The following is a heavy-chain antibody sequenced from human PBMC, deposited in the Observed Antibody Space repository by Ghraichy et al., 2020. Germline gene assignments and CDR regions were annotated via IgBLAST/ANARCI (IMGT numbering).Heavy chain of an antibody. CDR2: INQDGSDK. D-gene: IGHD3-22*01. J-gene: IGHJ4*02. CDR3: PAYYYSLDFDQ. V-gene: IGHV3-7*03. CDR1: GFTFGSYW. Sequence: GGSLRLSCAASGFTFGSYWMRWVRQAPGRGLEWVANINQDGSDKRYVDSVKGRFTISRDNAKNSLSLQMNSLRADDAAGYYCPAYYYSLDFDQWGQGTLVTVSP.